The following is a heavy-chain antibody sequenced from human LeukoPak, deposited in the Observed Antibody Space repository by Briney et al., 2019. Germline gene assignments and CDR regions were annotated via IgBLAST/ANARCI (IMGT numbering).Heavy chain of an antibody. Sequence: ASVKVSCKASGYTFTSYDINWVRQATGQGLEWKGWMNPNSGNTGYAQKFQGRVTMTRNTSISTAYMELSSLRSEDTAVYYCASCSGGSCYTLDYRGQGTLVTVSS. CDR1: GYTFTSYD. D-gene: IGHD2-15*01. V-gene: IGHV1-8*01. J-gene: IGHJ4*02. CDR3: ASCSGGSCYTLDY. CDR2: MNPNSGNT.